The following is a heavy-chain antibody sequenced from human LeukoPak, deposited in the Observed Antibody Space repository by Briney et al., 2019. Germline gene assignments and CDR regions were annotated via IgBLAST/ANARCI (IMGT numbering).Heavy chain of an antibody. J-gene: IGHJ4*02. V-gene: IGHV1-18*01. CDR3: AKIAVADYYFDY. Sequence: ASVKVSCKASGYTFTSYGISWVRQAPGQGLEWMGWISAYNGNTNYAQKLQGRVTMTTDTSTSTAYKELRSLRSDDTAVYYCAKIAVADYYFDYWGQGTLVTVSS. CDR2: ISAYNGNT. CDR1: GYTFTSYG. D-gene: IGHD6-19*01.